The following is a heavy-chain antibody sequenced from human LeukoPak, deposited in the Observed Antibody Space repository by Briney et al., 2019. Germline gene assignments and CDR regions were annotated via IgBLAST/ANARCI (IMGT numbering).Heavy chain of an antibody. CDR3: ARDGILYYGSGSYSVPLYYYYMDV. D-gene: IGHD3-10*01. J-gene: IGHJ6*03. V-gene: IGHV4-34*01. CDR2: INHSGST. Sequence: PSETLSLTCAVYSGSFSGYYWSWIRQPPGKGLEWIGEINHSGSTNYNPSLKSRVTISVDTSKNQFSLKLSSVTAADTAVYYCARDGILYYGSGSYSVPLYYYYMDVWGKGTTVTVSS. CDR1: SGSFSGYY.